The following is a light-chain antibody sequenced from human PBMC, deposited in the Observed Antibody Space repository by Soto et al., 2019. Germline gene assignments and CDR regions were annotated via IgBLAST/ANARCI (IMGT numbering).Light chain of an antibody. CDR3: QQYNNWRGT. CDR1: QSVSTN. J-gene: IGKJ1*01. CDR2: GAS. Sequence: EIVMTQSPATLSVSPGERATLSCRASQSVSTNLAWYQQKPGQAPRLLIYGASTRPTGIPARFSGSGSGTEFTLTISSLQSEDFAVYYCQQYNNWRGTFGQGTKVEIK. V-gene: IGKV3-15*01.